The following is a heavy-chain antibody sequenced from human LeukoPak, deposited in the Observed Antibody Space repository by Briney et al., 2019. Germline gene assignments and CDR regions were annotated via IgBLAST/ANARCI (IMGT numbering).Heavy chain of an antibody. D-gene: IGHD6-13*01. V-gene: IGHV4-61*02. CDR3: ARFTRSIAAAPDY. CDR1: GGSISSGSYY. J-gene: IGHJ4*02. CDR2: IYTSGST. Sequence: SETLSLTCTVSGGSISSGSYYWSWIRQPAGKGLEWIGRIYTSGSTNYNPSLKSRVTISVDMSKNQFSLMLSPVTAADTAVYYCARFTRSIAAAPDYWGQGTLVTVSS.